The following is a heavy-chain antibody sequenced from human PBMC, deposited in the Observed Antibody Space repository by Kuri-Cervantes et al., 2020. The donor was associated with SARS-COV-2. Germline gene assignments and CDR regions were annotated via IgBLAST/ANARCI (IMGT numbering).Heavy chain of an antibody. CDR2: INHSGST. V-gene: IGHV4-34*01. CDR1: GGSFSGYY. J-gene: IGHJ4*02. Sequence: SETLSLTCAVYGGSFSGYYWSWIRQPPGKGLEWIGEINHSGSTNYNPSLKSRVTISVDKSKNQFSLKLSSVTAADTAVYYCARAAYVTDFDYWGQGTLVTVSS. CDR3: ARAAYVTDFDY. D-gene: IGHD1-14*01.